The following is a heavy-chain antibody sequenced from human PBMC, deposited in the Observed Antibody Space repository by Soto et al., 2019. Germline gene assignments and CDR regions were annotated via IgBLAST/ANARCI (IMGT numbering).Heavy chain of an antibody. CDR3: AGTRGYCSGGSCPTVVDY. J-gene: IGHJ4*02. Sequence: SETLSLTCTVSGGSIISYYWSWIRQPPWKGLEWIGYIYYSGSTNYNPSLKSRVTISVDTSKNQFSLKLSSVTAADTAVYYCAGTRGYCSGGSCPTVVDYWGQGTLVPVSS. CDR2: IYYSGST. D-gene: IGHD2-15*01. CDR1: GGSIISYY. V-gene: IGHV4-59*01.